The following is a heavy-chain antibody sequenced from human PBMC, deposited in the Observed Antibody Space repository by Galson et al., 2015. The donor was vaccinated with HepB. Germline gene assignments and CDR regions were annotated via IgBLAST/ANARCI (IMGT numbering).Heavy chain of an antibody. V-gene: IGHV3-30-3*01. CDR1: GFTFSSYA. J-gene: IGHJ5*02. CDR2: ISYDGSNK. D-gene: IGHD2-2*01. Sequence: SLRLSCAASGFTFSSYAMHWVRQAPGKGLEWVAVISYDGSNKYYADSVKGRFTISRDNSKNTLYLQMNSLRAEDTAVYYCARDAYCSSTSCYYNWFDPWGQGTLVTVSS. CDR3: ARDAYCSSTSCYYNWFDP.